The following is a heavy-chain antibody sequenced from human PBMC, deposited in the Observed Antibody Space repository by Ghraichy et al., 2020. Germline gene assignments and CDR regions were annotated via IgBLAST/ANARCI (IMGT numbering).Heavy chain of an antibody. V-gene: IGHV1-24*01. CDR2: FDPEDGET. CDR3: ATPSSSWYQFDY. Sequence: ASVKVSCKVSGYTLTELSMHWVRQAPGKGLEWMGGFDPEDGETIYAQKFQGRVTMTEDTSTDTAYMELSSLRSEDTAVYYCATPSSSWYQFDYWGQGTLVTVSS. J-gene: IGHJ4*02. CDR1: GYTLTELS. D-gene: IGHD6-13*01.